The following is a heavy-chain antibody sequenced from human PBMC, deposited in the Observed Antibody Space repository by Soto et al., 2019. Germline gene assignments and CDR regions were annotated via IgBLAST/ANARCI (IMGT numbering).Heavy chain of an antibody. CDR1: ACLLSTSGVG. Sequence: GPTLMNRARSFTATCPFSACLLSTSGVGVGWMRQGPEKSLEWLALIYWNDDKRYSPSLKSRLTITKDTSKNQVVLTMTKMELVDTATYYCAHRKDDYDSSGPQAAFDILGQGTMV. J-gene: IGHJ3*02. CDR2: IYWNDDK. D-gene: IGHD3-22*01. CDR3: AHRKDDYDSSGPQAAFDI. V-gene: IGHV2-5*01.